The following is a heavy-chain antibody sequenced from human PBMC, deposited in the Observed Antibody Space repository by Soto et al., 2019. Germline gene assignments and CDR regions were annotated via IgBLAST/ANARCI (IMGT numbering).Heavy chain of an antibody. CDR2: ISATGST. Sequence: SETLSLTCTVSGGSISSYYWSWIRQPAGKGLEWVGRISATGSTNYNPSLKSRVTMSVDTSKNQFSLNLSSVTAADTAVYYCARDPGYSAYAFDYWGQGTLVTVSS. J-gene: IGHJ4*02. CDR1: GGSISSYY. CDR3: ARDPGYSAYAFDY. V-gene: IGHV4-4*07. D-gene: IGHD5-12*01.